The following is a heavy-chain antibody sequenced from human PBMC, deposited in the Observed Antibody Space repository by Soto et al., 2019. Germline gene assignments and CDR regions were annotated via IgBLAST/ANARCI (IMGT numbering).Heavy chain of an antibody. CDR3: AKDLPYNGMDV. CDR2: ISYDGSNK. V-gene: IGHV3-30*18. Sequence: LRLSCAASGFTFSSYGMHWVRQAPVKGLEWVAVISYDGSNKYYADSVKGRFTISRDNSKNTLYLQMNSLRAEDTAVYYCAKDLPYNGMDVWVQGTTVTVSS. J-gene: IGHJ6*02. CDR1: GFTFSSYG.